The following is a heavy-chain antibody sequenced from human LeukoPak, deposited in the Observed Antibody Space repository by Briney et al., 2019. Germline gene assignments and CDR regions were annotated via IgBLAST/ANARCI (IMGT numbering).Heavy chain of an antibody. CDR3: ARDPDKTRTNYYDCCGYFPRRNDN. D-gene: IGHD3-22*01. CDR2: IIPILGIA. V-gene: IGHV1-69*04. J-gene: IGHJ4*02. Sequence: ASVKVSCKASGGTFSSYAISWVRQAPGQGLEWMGRIIPILGIANYAQKFQGRVTITADKSTSTAYMELSSLRSEDTAVYYCARDPDKTRTNYYDCCGYFPRRNDNWGQGTLVTVSS. CDR1: GGTFSSYA.